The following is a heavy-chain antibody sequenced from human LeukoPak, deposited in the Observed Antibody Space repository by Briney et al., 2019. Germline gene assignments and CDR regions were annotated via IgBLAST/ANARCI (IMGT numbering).Heavy chain of an antibody. V-gene: IGHV1-46*01. J-gene: IGHJ4*02. Sequence: ASVTVSCKASGYTFTSYYMHWVRQAPGQGLEWMGIINPSGGSTSYAQKFQGRVTITADKSTSTAYMELSSLRSEDTAVYYCARDYYDSSGYEFDYWGQGTLVTVSS. D-gene: IGHD3-22*01. CDR2: INPSGGST. CDR1: GYTFTSYY. CDR3: ARDYYDSSGYEFDY.